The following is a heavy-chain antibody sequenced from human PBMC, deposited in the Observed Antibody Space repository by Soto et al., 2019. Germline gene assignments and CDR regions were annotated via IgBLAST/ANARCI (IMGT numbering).Heavy chain of an antibody. D-gene: IGHD6-19*01. CDR2: IWYDGSNK. CDR1: GFTFSIYG. V-gene: IGHV3-33*01. Sequence: QVQLVESGGGVVQPGRSLRLSCAASGFTFSIYGMHWVRQAPGKGLEWVAVIWYDGSNKYYAASVKGRFSISRDNSKNTLYLQMNSLRAEDTAVYYCARAAIAVDDYYFDSWGQGTLVTVSS. CDR3: ARAAIAVDDYYFDS. J-gene: IGHJ4*02.